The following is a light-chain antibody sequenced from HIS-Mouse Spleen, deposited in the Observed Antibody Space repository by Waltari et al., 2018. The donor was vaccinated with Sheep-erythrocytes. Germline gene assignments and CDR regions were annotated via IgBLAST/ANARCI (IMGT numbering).Light chain of an antibody. J-gene: IGKJ5*01. CDR1: QSVSSY. CDR2: DAS. CDR3: QQANSFPIT. V-gene: IGKV3-11*01. Sequence: ELVLTQPPAPLSLSPGERATLSCRASQSVSSYLAWYQQKPGQAPRLLIYDASNRATGIPARFSGSGSGTDFTLTISSLQPEDFATYYCQQANSFPITFGQGTRLEIK.